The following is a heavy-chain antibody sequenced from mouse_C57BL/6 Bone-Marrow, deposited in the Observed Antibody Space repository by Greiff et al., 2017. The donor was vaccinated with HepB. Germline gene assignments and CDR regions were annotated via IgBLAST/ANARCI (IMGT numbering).Heavy chain of an antibody. V-gene: IGHV1-52*01. CDR1: GYTFTSYW. D-gene: IGHD1-1*01. CDR3: ASPLTTVVEGFAY. Sequence: QVQLQQSGAELVRPGSSVKLSCKASGYTFTSYWMHWVKQRPIQGLEWIGNIDPSDSETHYNQKFKDKATLTVDKSSSTAYMQLSSLTSEDSAVYYCASPLTTVVEGFAYWGQGTLVTVSA. J-gene: IGHJ3*01. CDR2: IDPSDSET.